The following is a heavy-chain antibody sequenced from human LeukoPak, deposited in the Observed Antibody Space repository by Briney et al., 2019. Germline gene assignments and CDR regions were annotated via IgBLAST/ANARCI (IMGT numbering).Heavy chain of an antibody. CDR3: ARDYSG. Sequence: GESLRLSCAASGFTFSSYWMSWVRQAPGKGLEWLANIKQDGTEKNYLNSVKGRFTISRDNAKNSLYLQMNSLRAEDTAVYYCARDYSGWGQGTLVTVSS. CDR2: IKQDGTEK. CDR1: GFTFSSYW. J-gene: IGHJ4*02. V-gene: IGHV3-7*01. D-gene: IGHD1-26*01.